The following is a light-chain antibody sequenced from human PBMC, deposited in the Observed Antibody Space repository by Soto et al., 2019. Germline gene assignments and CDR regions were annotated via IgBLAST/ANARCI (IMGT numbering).Light chain of an antibody. CDR1: QSVRSRY. J-gene: IGKJ1*01. CDR3: QQYDTSLGT. V-gene: IGKV3-20*01. CDR2: GAS. Sequence: EIVLTQSPGTLSLSPGERATLSCRASQSVRSRYLARYQQKPGRAPRLLIYGASNSATGIPDRFSGSGSGTDFTRTVSRLEPADCAVYFCQQYDTSLGTFGQGTKVDI.